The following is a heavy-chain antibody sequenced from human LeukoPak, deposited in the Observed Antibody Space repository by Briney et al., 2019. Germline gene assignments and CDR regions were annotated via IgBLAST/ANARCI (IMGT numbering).Heavy chain of an antibody. CDR1: GFTFSSYE. J-gene: IGHJ2*01. CDR2: ISSSGGTM. D-gene: IGHD6-13*01. CDR3: ARAGRVAAAGWGRHFDL. V-gene: IGHV3-48*03. Sequence: LAGGSLRLSCAASGFTFSSYEMNWVRQAPAKGLEWLSYISSSGGTMYYADSVKGQFTISRDNAKNSLYLQMSSLRVEDTAVYYCARAGRVAAAGWGRHFDLWGRGTLVTVSS.